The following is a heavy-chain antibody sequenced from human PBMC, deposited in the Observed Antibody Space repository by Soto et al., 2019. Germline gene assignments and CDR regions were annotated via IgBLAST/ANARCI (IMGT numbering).Heavy chain of an antibody. CDR3: ARGMHCSGGSCYVQDYYYYYMDV. Sequence: SETLSLTCAVYGGSFSGYYLTWIRQPPGKGLEWIGEINHSGSTNYNPSLKSRVTISVDTSKNQFSLKLSSVTAADTAVYYCARGMHCSGGSCYVQDYYYYYMDVWGKGTTVTVSS. J-gene: IGHJ6*03. CDR2: INHSGST. D-gene: IGHD2-15*01. V-gene: IGHV4-34*01. CDR1: GGSFSGYY.